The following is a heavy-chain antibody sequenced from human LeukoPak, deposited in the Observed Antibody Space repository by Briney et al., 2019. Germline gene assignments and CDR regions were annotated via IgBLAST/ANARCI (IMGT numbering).Heavy chain of an antibody. CDR2: INHSGST. V-gene: IGHV4-34*01. D-gene: IGHD5-12*01. J-gene: IGHJ3*02. CDR1: GGSFSGYY. CDR3: ARGSIPTTVFAFDI. Sequence: SETLSLTCAVYGGSFSGYYWSWIRQPPGKGLEWIGEINHSGSTNYNPSLKSRVTVSVDTSKNQFSLKLSSVTAADTAVYYSARGSIPTTVFAFDIWGQGTMVTVSS.